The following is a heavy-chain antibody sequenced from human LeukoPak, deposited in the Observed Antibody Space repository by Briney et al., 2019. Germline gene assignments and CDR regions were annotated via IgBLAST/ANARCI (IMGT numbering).Heavy chain of an antibody. D-gene: IGHD2-15*01. J-gene: IGHJ4*02. Sequence: GGSLRLSCAASGLTFSSYSFNWVRQAPGKGLEWVSSITPTSSYIYYADSVKGRFTISRDNAKNSLYLQMNSLRAEDTAVYYCARGYCSGGSCYSIYFDNWGQGTLVTVSS. CDR1: GLTFSSYS. V-gene: IGHV3-21*01. CDR2: ITPTSSYI. CDR3: ARGYCSGGSCYSIYFDN.